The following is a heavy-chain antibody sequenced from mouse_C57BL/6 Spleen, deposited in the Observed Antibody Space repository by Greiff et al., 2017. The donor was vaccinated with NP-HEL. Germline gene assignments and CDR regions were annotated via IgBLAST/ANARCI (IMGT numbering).Heavy chain of an antibody. Sequence: EVQVQQSGPELVKPGASVKISCKASGYTFTDYYMNWVKQSHGKSLEWIGDINPNNGGTSYNQKFKGKATLTVDKSSSTAYMELRSLTSDDSAVYYCASYYGNYNYAMDYWGQGTSVTVSS. CDR1: GYTFTDYY. CDR2: INPNNGGT. V-gene: IGHV1-26*01. CDR3: ASYYGNYNYAMDY. J-gene: IGHJ4*01. D-gene: IGHD2-1*01.